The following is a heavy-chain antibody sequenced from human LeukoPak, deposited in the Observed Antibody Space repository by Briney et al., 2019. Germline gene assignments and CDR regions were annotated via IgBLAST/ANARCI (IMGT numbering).Heavy chain of an antibody. CDR2: IRQDGSAE. V-gene: IGHV3-7*01. CDR1: GFTFSGYY. J-gene: IGHJ4*02. Sequence: PGGSLRLSCAASGFTFSGYYMTWVRQAPGQGLEWVANIRQDGSAEFYADSVKGRFTISSDNAKHSLYLQMHSLRAEDTAVYYCARWLYSSGWAIDYWGQGTLVTVSS. D-gene: IGHD6-19*01. CDR3: ARWLYSSGWAIDY.